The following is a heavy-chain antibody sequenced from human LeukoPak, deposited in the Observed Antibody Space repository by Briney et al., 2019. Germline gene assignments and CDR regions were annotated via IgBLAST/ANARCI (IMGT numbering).Heavy chain of an antibody. D-gene: IGHD3-16*01. CDR1: GYKFTESS. V-gene: IGHV1-24*01. J-gene: IGHJ4*02. CDR2: FDPEVGKT. Sequence: ASVKVSCKVSGYKFTESSMHWVRQAPGKGLEWMGGFDPEVGKTIYAQRFQGRVSMTEDTSTDTAYMELTSLRSEDTAVYYCAADMMQLRADSYFDYWGQGTLVTVSS. CDR3: AADMMQLRADSYFDY.